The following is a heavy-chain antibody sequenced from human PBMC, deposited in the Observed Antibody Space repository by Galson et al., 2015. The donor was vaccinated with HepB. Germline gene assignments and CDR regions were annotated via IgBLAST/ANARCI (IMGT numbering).Heavy chain of an antibody. V-gene: IGHV6-1*01. CDR1: GDSVSSTSAA. D-gene: IGHD1-1*01. CDR2: TYYRSKLYN. CDR3: ARGRYNTFDY. J-gene: IGHJ4*02. Sequence: YAISGDSVSSTSAAWNWIRQSPSRGLEWLGRTYYRSKLYNDYAVSVKSRITINSDTSKNQFSLQLNSVTPEDTAVYYCARGRYNTFDYWGQGTLVTVSS.